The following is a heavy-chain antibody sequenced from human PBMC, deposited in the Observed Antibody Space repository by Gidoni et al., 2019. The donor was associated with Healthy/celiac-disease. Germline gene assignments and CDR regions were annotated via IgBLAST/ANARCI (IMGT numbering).Heavy chain of an antibody. D-gene: IGHD6-19*01. CDR3: ASLDSSGWYGGLLIDP. Sequence: QLQLQESGPGLVKPSETLSLTCTVSGGSISSSSYYWGWIRQPPGKGLEWIGSISYSGSTYYNPSLKSRVTISVDTSKNQFSLKLSSLTAADTAVYYCASLDSSGWYGGLLIDPWGQGTLVTVSS. J-gene: IGHJ5*02. CDR1: GGSISSSSYY. CDR2: ISYSGST. V-gene: IGHV4-39*01.